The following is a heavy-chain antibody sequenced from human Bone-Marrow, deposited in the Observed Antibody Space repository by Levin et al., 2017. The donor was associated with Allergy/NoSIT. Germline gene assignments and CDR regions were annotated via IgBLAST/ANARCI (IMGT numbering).Heavy chain of an antibody. Sequence: SCAASGFTFSDYYMSWIRQAPGKGLEWVSYISSSSSYANYADSVKGRFTISRDNAKNSLYLQMNSLRAEDTAVYYCARTSATNHYFDYWGQGTLVTVSS. CDR1: GFTFSDYY. D-gene: IGHD4-17*01. CDR3: ARTSATNHYFDY. J-gene: IGHJ4*02. CDR2: ISSSSSYA. V-gene: IGHV3-11*03.